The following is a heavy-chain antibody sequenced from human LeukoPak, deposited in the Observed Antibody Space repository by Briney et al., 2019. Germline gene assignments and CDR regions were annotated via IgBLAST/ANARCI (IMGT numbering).Heavy chain of an antibody. D-gene: IGHD6-19*01. CDR2: IIEDGSDL. J-gene: IGHJ4*02. CDR1: GITLRNYW. CDR3: ARDSGWYKFDY. V-gene: IGHV3-7*04. Sequence: GGSLRLSCAPSGITLRNYWMDWVRQAPRKGLEWVASIIEDGSDLRYVDSVEGRFTISRDNAKDSLFLQMTSLRDEDTAIYYCARDSGWYKFDYWGQGTLVTVSS.